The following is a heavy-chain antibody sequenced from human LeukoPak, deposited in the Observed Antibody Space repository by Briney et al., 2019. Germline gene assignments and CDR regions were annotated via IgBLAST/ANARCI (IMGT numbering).Heavy chain of an antibody. D-gene: IGHD1-1*01. CDR1: GFTFSSYG. J-gene: IGHJ6*02. Sequence: GGSLRLSCAASGFTFSSYGMHWVRQAPGKGREWVAVIWYDGSNKYYADSVKGRFTISRDYSKNTLYLQMNSLRAEDTAVYYCARIATTDYYYGMDVWGQGTTVTVSS. V-gene: IGHV3-33*01. CDR2: IWYDGSNK. CDR3: ARIATTDYYYGMDV.